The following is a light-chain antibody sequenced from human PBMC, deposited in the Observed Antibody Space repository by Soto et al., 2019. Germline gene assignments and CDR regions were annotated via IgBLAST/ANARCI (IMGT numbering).Light chain of an antibody. J-gene: IGKJ4*01. CDR2: GAS. Sequence: EIVLTQSPGTLSLSPGERATLSCRASQSVSSSYFAWYQQKPGQAPRLLIFGASTRATGIPARFSGSGSGTEFTLTISSLQPEDFAVYYCQQFSSYPLTFGGGTKV. CDR1: QSVSSSY. CDR3: QQFSSYPLT. V-gene: IGKV3-20*01.